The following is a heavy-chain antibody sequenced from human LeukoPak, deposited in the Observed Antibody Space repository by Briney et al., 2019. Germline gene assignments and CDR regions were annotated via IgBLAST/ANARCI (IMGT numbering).Heavy chain of an antibody. Sequence: GASVKVSCKASGYTFTNYGITWVRQAPGQGLEWMGWISAYNGNTKYAQKVQGRVTMTTDTSTSTAYMELRSLRSDDTAVYYCARGAYYGSGSYYKGAYYYYYGMDVWGQGTTVTVSS. CDR3: ARGAYYGSGSYYKGAYYYYYGMDV. CDR2: ISAYNGNT. V-gene: IGHV1-18*01. CDR1: GYTFTNYG. J-gene: IGHJ6*02. D-gene: IGHD3-10*01.